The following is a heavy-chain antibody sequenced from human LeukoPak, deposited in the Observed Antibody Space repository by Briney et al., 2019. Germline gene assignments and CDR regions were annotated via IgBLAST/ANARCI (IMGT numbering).Heavy chain of an antibody. V-gene: IGHV1-2*02. CDR3: ARDTYYYDSSGYGWWFDP. D-gene: IGHD3-22*01. J-gene: IGHJ5*02. CDR2: INPNSGGT. Sequence: SVKVSCKASGYTFTGYYMHWVRQAPGQGLEWMGWINPNSGGTNYAQKFQGRVTMTRDTSISTAYMELSRLRSDDTAVYYCARDTYYYDSSGYGWWFDPWGQGTLVTVSS. CDR1: GYTFTGYY.